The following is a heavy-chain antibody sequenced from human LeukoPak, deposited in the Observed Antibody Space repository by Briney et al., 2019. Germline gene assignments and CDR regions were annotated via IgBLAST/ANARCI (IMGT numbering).Heavy chain of an antibody. CDR2: ISGSGGST. Sequence: GGSLRLSCAASGFTFSSYGMSWVRQAPGKGLEWVSAISGSGGSTYYADSVKGRFTISRDNSKNTLYLQMNSLRAEDTAVYYCARAARRDGYNYVGNFDYWGQGTLVTVSS. V-gene: IGHV3-23*01. D-gene: IGHD5-24*01. J-gene: IGHJ4*02. CDR3: ARAARRDGYNYVGNFDY. CDR1: GFTFSSYG.